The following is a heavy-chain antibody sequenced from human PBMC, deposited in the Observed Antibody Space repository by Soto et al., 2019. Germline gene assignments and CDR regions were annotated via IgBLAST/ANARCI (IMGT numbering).Heavy chain of an antibody. J-gene: IGHJ4*02. V-gene: IGHV4-30-4*01. CDR2: IYYSGST. Sequence: SETLSLTCTVSXGSISSGDYYWSWIRQPPGKGLEWIGYIYYSGSTYYNPSLKSRVTISVDTSKNQFSLKLSSVTAADTAVYYCSRVTAAAGTSYHFDEWGEGTPVTVTS. CDR3: SRVTAAAGTSYHFDE. D-gene: IGHD6-13*01. CDR1: XGSISSGDYY.